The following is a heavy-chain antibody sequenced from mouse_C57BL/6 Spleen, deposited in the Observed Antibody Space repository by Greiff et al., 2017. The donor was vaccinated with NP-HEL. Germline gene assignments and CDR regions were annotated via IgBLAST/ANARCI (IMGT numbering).Heavy chain of an antibody. CDR3: AKIYDGYFLYAMDY. Sequence: EVHLVESGGGLVKPGGSLKLSCAASGFTFSDYGMHWVRQAPEKGLEWVAYISSGSSTIYYADTVKGRFTISRDNAKNTLFLQMTSLRSEDTAMYYCAKIYDGYFLYAMDYWGQGTSVTVSS. J-gene: IGHJ4*01. V-gene: IGHV5-17*01. D-gene: IGHD2-3*01. CDR1: GFTFSDYG. CDR2: ISSGSSTI.